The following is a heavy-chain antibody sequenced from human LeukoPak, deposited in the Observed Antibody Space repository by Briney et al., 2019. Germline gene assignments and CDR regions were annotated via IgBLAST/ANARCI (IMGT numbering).Heavy chain of an antibody. CDR3: ARTSDSGSDPFDY. CDR1: GYSFTSYW. J-gene: IGHJ4*02. V-gene: IGHV5-51*01. CDR2: IYPGDSDT. Sequence: GESLKISCKGSGYSFTSYWIGWVRQMPGKGLELMGIIYPGDSDTRYSPSFQGQVTISANKSISTAYLQWSSLKAADTAMYYCARTSDSGSDPFDYWGQGTLVTVSS. D-gene: IGHD6-6*01.